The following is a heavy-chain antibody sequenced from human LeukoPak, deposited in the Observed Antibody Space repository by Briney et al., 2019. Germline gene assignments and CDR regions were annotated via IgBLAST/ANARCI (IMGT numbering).Heavy chain of an antibody. CDR3: ARLPSIVGATNYFDY. CDR1: GGSISIYY. D-gene: IGHD1-26*01. Sequence: SETLSLTCTVSGGSISIYYWSWIRQPAGKGLEWIGRIYTSGTTHYNPSLKSRVTMSVDTSKNQFSLKLSSVTAADTAVYYCARLPSIVGATNYFDYWGQGTLVTVSS. J-gene: IGHJ4*02. CDR2: IYTSGTT. V-gene: IGHV4-4*07.